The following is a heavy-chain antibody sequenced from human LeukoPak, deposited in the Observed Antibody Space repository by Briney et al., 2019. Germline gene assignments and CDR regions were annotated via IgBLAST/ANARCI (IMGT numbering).Heavy chain of an antibody. CDR3: VRVRDGYNDAYDI. V-gene: IGHV1-2*02. Sequence: ASVKVSCKAYGYTFTDYYLHWVRQAPGQGLEWMGWISPNSGATKYAQNFQGRVTMTRDTSTSTVYMELSSLRSEDTAVYYCVRVRDGYNDAYDIWGQGTMVTVPS. J-gene: IGHJ3*02. CDR2: ISPNSGAT. D-gene: IGHD5-24*01. CDR1: GYTFTDYY.